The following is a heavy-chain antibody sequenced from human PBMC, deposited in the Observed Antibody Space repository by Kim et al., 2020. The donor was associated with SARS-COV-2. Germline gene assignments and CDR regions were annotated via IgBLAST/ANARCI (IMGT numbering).Heavy chain of an antibody. CDR3: GGYFDY. CDR2: AYGGTT. J-gene: IGHJ4*02. D-gene: IGHD3-16*01. V-gene: IGHV3-49*02. Sequence: AYGGTTEYAASVKGRFTISRNDSKSIAYLQMNSLKTEDTAVYYCGGYFDYWGQGTLVTVSS.